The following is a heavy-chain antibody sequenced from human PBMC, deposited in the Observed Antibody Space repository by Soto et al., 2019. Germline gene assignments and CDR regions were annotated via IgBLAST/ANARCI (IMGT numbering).Heavy chain of an antibody. Sequence: QVQLQQWGAGLLKPSETLSLTCAVYGGSFSGYYWSWIRQPPGKGLEWIGEINHSGSTNYNPSLKSRVTISVDTSQNQFSLKLSSVTAADTAVYYWARGAEKLVVVAAPPYYFDYWGQGTLVTVSS. J-gene: IGHJ4*02. V-gene: IGHV4-34*01. CDR3: ARGAEKLVVVAAPPYYFDY. CDR1: GGSFSGYY. D-gene: IGHD2-15*01. CDR2: INHSGST.